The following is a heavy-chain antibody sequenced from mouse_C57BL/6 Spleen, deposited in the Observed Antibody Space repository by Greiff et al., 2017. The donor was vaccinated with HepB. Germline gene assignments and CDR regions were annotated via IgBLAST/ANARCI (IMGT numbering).Heavy chain of an antibody. D-gene: IGHD2-4*01. CDR1: GFTFSSYA. CDR2: ISSGGDYI. Sequence: EVKLMESGEGLVKPGGSLKLSCAASGFTFSSYAMSWVRQTPETRLEWVAYISSGGDYIYYADTVKGRFTISRDNARNTLYLQMSSLKSEDTAMYYCTRTYDYDGAMDYWGQGTSVTVSS. CDR3: TRTYDYDGAMDY. J-gene: IGHJ4*01. V-gene: IGHV5-9-1*02.